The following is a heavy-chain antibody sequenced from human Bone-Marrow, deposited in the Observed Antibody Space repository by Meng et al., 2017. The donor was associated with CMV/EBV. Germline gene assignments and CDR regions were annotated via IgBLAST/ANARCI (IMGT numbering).Heavy chain of an antibody. Sequence: GESLKISCAASGFTFSSYAMSWVRQAPGKGLEWVTFIRYDGTNTYYADSVKGRFTISRDNSKKMLYLQMSTLRPEDTALYYCAKDPEGFSSAFDSWGRGTLVTVSS. V-gene: IGHV3-30*02. D-gene: IGHD6-19*01. CDR2: IRYDGTNT. J-gene: IGHJ4*02. CDR3: AKDPEGFSSAFDS. CDR1: GFTFSSYA.